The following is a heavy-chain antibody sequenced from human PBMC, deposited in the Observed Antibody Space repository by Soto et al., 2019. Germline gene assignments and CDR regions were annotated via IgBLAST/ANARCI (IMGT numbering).Heavy chain of an antibody. Sequence: GGSLRLSCAASGFTFSSYAMSWVRQAPGKGLEWVSAISGSGGSTYYADSVKGRFTISRDNSKNTLYLQMNSLRAEDTAVHYCAKGGLRYFDFDYWGQGTLVTVSS. CDR1: GFTFSSYA. CDR3: AKGGLRYFDFDY. D-gene: IGHD3-9*01. J-gene: IGHJ4*02. CDR2: ISGSGGST. V-gene: IGHV3-23*01.